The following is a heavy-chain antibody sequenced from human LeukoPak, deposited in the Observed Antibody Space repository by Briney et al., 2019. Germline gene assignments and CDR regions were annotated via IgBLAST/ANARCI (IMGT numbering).Heavy chain of an antibody. CDR2: ISSSSSYI. V-gene: IGHV3-21*01. J-gene: IGHJ4*02. D-gene: IGHD3-22*01. CDR3: ARVYYDSSGYYQLDY. Sequence: GGSLRLSCAASGFTFSSYSMNWVRQAPGKGLEWVSSISSSSSYIYYAGSVKGRFTISRDNAKNSLYLQMNSLRAEDTAVYYCARVYYDSSGYYQLDYWGQGTLVTVSS. CDR1: GFTFSSYS.